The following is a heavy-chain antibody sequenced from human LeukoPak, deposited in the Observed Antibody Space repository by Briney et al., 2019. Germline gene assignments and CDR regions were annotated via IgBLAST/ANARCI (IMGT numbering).Heavy chain of an antibody. D-gene: IGHD5-12*01. CDR1: GFTFSSYA. CDR3: ARPVDYNAGDY. J-gene: IGHJ4*02. Sequence: TGGSLRLSCAASGFTFSSYAMSWVRQAPGKGLEWVSAISGSGGSTYYADSVKGRFTISRDNAKNSLYLQMNSLRAEDTAVYYCARPVDYNAGDYWGQGTLVTVSS. V-gene: IGHV3-23*01. CDR2: ISGSGGST.